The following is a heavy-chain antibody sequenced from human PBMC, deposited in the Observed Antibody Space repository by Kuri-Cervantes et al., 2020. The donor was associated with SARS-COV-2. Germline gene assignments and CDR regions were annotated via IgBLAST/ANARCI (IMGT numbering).Heavy chain of an antibody. CDR3: ARTNYYGSGRHIDH. CDR1: GGSISSGEYY. CDR2: IYYSGST. J-gene: IGHJ4*02. D-gene: IGHD3-10*01. Sequence: SETLSLTCTVSGGSISSGEYYWSWIRQPPGKGLEWIGYIYYSGSTYYNPSLKSRVSISMDTSKNQLSLTLTSVSAADTAVYYCARTNYYGSGRHIDHWGQGTLVTVSS. V-gene: IGHV4-30-4*08.